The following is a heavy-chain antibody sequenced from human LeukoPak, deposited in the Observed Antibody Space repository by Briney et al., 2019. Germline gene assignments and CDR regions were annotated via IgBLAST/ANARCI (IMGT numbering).Heavy chain of an antibody. J-gene: IGHJ4*02. V-gene: IGHV3-33*01. Sequence: PGGSLRLSCAASGFTFSTYGIHWVRQAPGKGLEWVAIIWHDGTRKYYADSVKGRFTISRDNSKNTVFLEMNSLRAEDAAVYFCARVRPGHYFDYWGQGALVTVSS. CDR2: IWHDGTRK. CDR1: GFTFSTYG. CDR3: ARVRPGHYFDY. D-gene: IGHD6-6*01.